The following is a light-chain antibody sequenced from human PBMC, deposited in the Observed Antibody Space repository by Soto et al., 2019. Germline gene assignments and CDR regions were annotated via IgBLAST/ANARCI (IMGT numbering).Light chain of an antibody. CDR3: MQGAHWPRT. CDR1: QSLLHSNGYNY. J-gene: IGKJ1*01. CDR2: LGS. V-gene: IGKV2-28*01. Sequence: IVMTQSPLSLPVTPGEPASISCRSSQSLLHSNGYNYLDWYLQKPGQSPQLLIYLGSNRASGVPDRFSGSGSGTDFTLKISRVEAEDAAVYYCMQGAHWPRTFGQGTKVDIK.